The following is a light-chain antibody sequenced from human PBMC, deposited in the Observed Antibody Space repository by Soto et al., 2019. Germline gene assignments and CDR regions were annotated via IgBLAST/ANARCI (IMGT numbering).Light chain of an antibody. J-gene: IGKJ1*01. CDR2: AAS. CDR1: QSISSY. CDR3: QQSYSSLWT. Sequence: DIQMTQSPSSLSASVGYRFTITCRASQSISSYLNWYQQKPGKAPKLLIYAASSLQSGVPSRFSGSGSGTDFTLTISSLQPEDFATYYCQQSYSSLWTFGQGTTVDIK. V-gene: IGKV1-39*01.